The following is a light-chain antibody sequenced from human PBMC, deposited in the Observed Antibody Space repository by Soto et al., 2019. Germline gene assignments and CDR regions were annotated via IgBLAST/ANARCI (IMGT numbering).Light chain of an antibody. CDR2: GAS. CDR1: QSVSSY. J-gene: IGKJ4*01. V-gene: IGKV3-20*01. Sequence: EIVMTQSPATLSVSPGERATLSCRASQSVSSYLAWYQQKAGQPPRLLIYGASTRATGIPDRFIGSGSGTDFTLTISRMEPEDFAVFYCQQYGSSPLTFGGGTKVEIK. CDR3: QQYGSSPLT.